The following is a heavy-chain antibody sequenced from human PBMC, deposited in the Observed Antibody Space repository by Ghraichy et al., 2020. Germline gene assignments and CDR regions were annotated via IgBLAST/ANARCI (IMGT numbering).Heavy chain of an antibody. Sequence: SETLSLTCTVSGGSISSGDYYWSWIRQPPGKGLEWIGYIYYSGSTYYNPSLKSRVTISVDTSKNQFSLKLSSVTAADTAVYYCASGPYYYGSGSYVSAFDIWGQGTMVTVSS. CDR1: GGSISSGDYY. CDR3: ASGPYYYGSGSYVSAFDI. D-gene: IGHD3-10*01. J-gene: IGHJ3*02. V-gene: IGHV4-30-4*01. CDR2: IYYSGST.